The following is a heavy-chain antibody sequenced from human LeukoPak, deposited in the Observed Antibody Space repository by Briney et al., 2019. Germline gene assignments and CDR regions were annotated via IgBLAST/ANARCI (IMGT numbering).Heavy chain of an antibody. Sequence: PGGSLRLSCAVSGFTYSSYWMTWVRQAPGKGLEWVANIKQDGSEKYYVDSVKGRFTISRDNAKNSPYLQMNSLRAEDTAVYYCARDSLQATATSNWFDPWGQGTLVTVSS. CDR1: GFTYSSYW. CDR2: IKQDGSEK. CDR3: ARDSLQATATSNWFDP. V-gene: IGHV3-7*01. D-gene: IGHD2-15*01. J-gene: IGHJ5*02.